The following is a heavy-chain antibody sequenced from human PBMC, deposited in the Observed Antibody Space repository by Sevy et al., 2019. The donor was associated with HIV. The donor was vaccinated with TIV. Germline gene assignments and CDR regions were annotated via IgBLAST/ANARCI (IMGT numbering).Heavy chain of an antibody. J-gene: IGHJ4*02. CDR3: ARGSYYYGSGSYRY. Sequence: ASVKVSCKASGYTFTSYDINWVRQATGQGLEWMGWMNPNSGNTGYAQKFQGRVTMTRNNSISTAYMELSSLRSEDTAVYYCARGSYYYGSGSYRYWGQGTLVTVSS. CDR2: MNPNSGNT. D-gene: IGHD3-10*01. CDR1: GYTFTSYD. V-gene: IGHV1-8*01.